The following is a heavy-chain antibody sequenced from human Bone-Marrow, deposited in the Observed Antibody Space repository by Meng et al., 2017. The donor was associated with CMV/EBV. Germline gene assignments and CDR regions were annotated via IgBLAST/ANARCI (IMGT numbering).Heavy chain of an antibody. CDR2: ISGSGGST. V-gene: IGHV3-23*01. J-gene: IGHJ4*02. CDR1: GFTFSSYA. Sequence: GESLKISCAASGFTFSSYAMSWVRQAPGKGLEWVSAISGSGGSTYYADSVKGRFTISRDNSKNTLYLQMNSLRAEDTAVYYCAKDGMGWLPYPDYWGQGTLVTVSS. CDR3: AKDGMGWLPYPDY. D-gene: IGHD5-12*01.